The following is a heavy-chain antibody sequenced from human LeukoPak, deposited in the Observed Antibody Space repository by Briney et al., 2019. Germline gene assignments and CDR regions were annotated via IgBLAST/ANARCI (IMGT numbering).Heavy chain of an antibody. CDR1: GFTFSSYS. CDR3: ASGAAAGSRPDY. J-gene: IGHJ2*01. D-gene: IGHD6-13*01. V-gene: IGHV3-21*01. CDR2: ISSSSSYI. Sequence: PGGSLRLSCAASGFTFSSYSMNWVRQAPGKGLEWVSSISSSSSYIYYADSVKGRFTISRDNAKNSLYLQMNSLRAEDTAVYYCASGAAAGSRPDYWGRGTLVTVSS.